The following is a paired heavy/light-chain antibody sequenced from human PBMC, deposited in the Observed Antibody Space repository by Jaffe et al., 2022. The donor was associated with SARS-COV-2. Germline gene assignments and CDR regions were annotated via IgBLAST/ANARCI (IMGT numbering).Heavy chain of an antibody. CDR3: ARTTLSYYYDSSLGY. D-gene: IGHD3-22*01. CDR2: IYYTGST. Sequence: QVQLQESGPGLVKPSQTLSLTCTVSGGSISSGGYYWSWIRQHPGRGLEWIGHIYYTGSTYYNPSLESRVTISQDTSKNQFSLKMSSVTAADTAVYYCARTTLSYYYDSSLGYWGQGTLVTVSS. CDR1: GGSISSGGYY. J-gene: IGHJ4*02. V-gene: IGHV4-31*03.
Light chain of an antibody. CDR3: QHYGSSPWT. CDR2: GAV. J-gene: IGKJ1*01. Sequence: EIVLTQSPGTLSLSPGERATLSCRASESVSSSYLAWYQQKPGQAPRRLIYGAVSRATGIPDRFSGGGSGTDFTLTISRLEPEDFAVYYCQHYGSSPWTFGQGTKVEIK. V-gene: IGKV3-20*01. CDR1: ESVSSSY.